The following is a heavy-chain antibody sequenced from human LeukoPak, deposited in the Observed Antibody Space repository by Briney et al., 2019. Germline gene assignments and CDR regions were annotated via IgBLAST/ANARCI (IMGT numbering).Heavy chain of an antibody. D-gene: IGHD4-17*01. J-gene: IGHJ4*02. V-gene: IGHV4-59*01. CDR2: IYYSGST. Sequence: SETLSLTCTVSGGSLSSYYWSWIRQPPGKGLEWIGYIYYSGSTNYNPSLKSRVTISVGTSKNQFSLKLSSVTAADTAVYYCARDDYGDYVSDWGQGTLVTVSS. CDR1: GGSLSSYY. CDR3: ARDDYGDYVSD.